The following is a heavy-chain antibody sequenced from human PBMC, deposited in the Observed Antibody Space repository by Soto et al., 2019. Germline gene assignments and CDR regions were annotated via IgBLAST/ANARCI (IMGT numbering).Heavy chain of an antibody. V-gene: IGHV2-70*01. J-gene: IGHJ6*02. D-gene: IGHD3-10*01. CDR3: ARIVRSMVRGVIGYYYYYGMDA. CDR1: GFSLSTRGML. Sequence: PTRGNPTQTLTLTCTVPGFSLSTRGMLVSWIRQPPGKALECVALIDWDDDKYYSTSLKTRLTISKDTSKNQVVLTMTNMDPVDTATYYCARIVRSMVRGVIGYYYYYGMDAWGQGTTVTVS. CDR2: IDWDDDK.